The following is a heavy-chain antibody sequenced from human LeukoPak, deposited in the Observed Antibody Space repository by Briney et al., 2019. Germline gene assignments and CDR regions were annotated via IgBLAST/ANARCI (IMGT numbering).Heavy chain of an antibody. J-gene: IGHJ4*02. CDR3: ARDLDSSGYHDY. CDR2: IYSGGST. Sequence: PGGSLRLSCAVSGFTVSSNYMSWVRQAPGKGLEWVSVIYSGGSTYYADSVKGRFTISRDNSKNTLYLQMNSLRAEDTAVYYCARDLDSSGYHDYWGQGTLVTVSS. V-gene: IGHV3-53*01. CDR1: GFTVSSNY. D-gene: IGHD3-22*01.